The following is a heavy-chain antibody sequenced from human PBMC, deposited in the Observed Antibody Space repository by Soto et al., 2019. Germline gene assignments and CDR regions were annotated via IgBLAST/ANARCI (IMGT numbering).Heavy chain of an antibody. D-gene: IGHD4-17*01. CDR3: AGGVTTEDAFDI. CDR1: GYIFINYW. Sequence: GESLKISCKGSGYIFINYWIGWVRQMPGKGPEWMGIIFPGDSDTRYSPSFQGQVTISADKSISTAYLQWSSLKASDTAVYYCAGGVTTEDAFDIWGQGTMVTVSS. V-gene: IGHV5-51*01. CDR2: IFPGDSDT. J-gene: IGHJ3*02.